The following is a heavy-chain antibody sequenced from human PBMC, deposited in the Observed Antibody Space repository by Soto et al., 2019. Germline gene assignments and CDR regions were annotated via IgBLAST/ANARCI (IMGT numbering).Heavy chain of an antibody. D-gene: IGHD4-17*01. J-gene: IGHJ4*02. CDR3: ARDVDADFRTDFDY. CDR1: GFTFSDYY. V-gene: IGHV3-11*01. Sequence: QVQLVESGGDLVMPGGSLRLSCAAFGFTFSDYYIHWIRRAPGKGLEWISYISGNGEVIQYAASARGRFTISRDNAENSVYLEMESLRDEDTALYYCARDVDADFRTDFDYWGRGTLVTVSS. CDR2: ISGNGEVI.